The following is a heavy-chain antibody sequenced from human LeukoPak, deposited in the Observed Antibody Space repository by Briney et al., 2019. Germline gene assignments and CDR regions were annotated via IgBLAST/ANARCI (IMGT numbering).Heavy chain of an antibody. CDR1: GFTFSSYS. V-gene: IGHV3-21*01. Sequence: PGGSLRLSCAASGFTFSSYSMNWVRQAPGKGLEWVSSISSSSSYIYYADSVKGRFTISRDNAKNSLYLQMNSLRAEDTAVYYCARGDYDILTGYYTTDFDYWGQGTLVTVSS. J-gene: IGHJ4*02. D-gene: IGHD3-9*01. CDR2: ISSSSSYI. CDR3: ARGDYDILTGYYTTDFDY.